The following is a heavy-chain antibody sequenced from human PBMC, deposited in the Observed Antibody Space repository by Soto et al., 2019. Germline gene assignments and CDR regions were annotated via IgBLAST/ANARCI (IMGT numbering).Heavy chain of an antibody. Sequence: PGGSLRLSCAASGFTFSTYAMHWVRQAPGKGLEWVAVIWHGASTEYYADSVKGRFTISRDNSKNTLYLQMNSLRVEDTAVYYCARSQYSSGWLLFDYWGQGTLVTVSS. CDR2: IWHGASTE. CDR1: GFTFSTYA. J-gene: IGHJ4*02. CDR3: ARSQYSSGWLLFDY. V-gene: IGHV3-33*01. D-gene: IGHD6-19*01.